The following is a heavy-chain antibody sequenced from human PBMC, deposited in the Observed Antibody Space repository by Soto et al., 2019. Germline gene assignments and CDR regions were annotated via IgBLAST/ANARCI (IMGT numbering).Heavy chain of an antibody. CDR3: ASGLGREYHDGRGYFHLDF. V-gene: IGHV3-53*01. CDR1: GFTVRSNY. CDR2: LYPDGRA. J-gene: IGHJ4*02. Sequence: GGSLRLSCAASGFTVRSNYLTWVRQAPGRGLKWVSVLYPDGRAYYADSVKGRFTISTDNSKNSVYLQMSTMRAEDTAVYYCASGLGREYHDGRGYFHLDFWGQGSLVTVSS. D-gene: IGHD3-22*01.